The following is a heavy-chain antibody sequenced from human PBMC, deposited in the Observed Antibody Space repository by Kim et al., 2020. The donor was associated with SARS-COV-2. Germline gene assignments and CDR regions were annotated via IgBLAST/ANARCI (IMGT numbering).Heavy chain of an antibody. J-gene: IGHJ4*02. V-gene: IGHV7-4-1*02. CDR3: ARLDSTRQTFDY. D-gene: IGHD6-13*01. Sequence: TYAQGLTGRFVFSLDTSVSPAYLQISSLKAEDTAVYYCARLDSTRQTFDYWGQGTLVTVSS.